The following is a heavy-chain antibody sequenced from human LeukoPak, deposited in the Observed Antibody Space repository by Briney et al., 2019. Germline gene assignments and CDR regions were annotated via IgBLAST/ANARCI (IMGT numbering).Heavy chain of an antibody. Sequence: ASVKVSCKASGCTFTGYYMHWVRQAPGQGLEWMGWINPNSGGTNYAQKFQGRVTMTRDTSISTAYMELSRLGSDDTAVYYCARDGYDSSGYYSVYWGQGTLVTVSS. D-gene: IGHD3-22*01. V-gene: IGHV1-2*02. CDR2: INPNSGGT. CDR3: ARDGYDSSGYYSVY. J-gene: IGHJ4*02. CDR1: GCTFTGYY.